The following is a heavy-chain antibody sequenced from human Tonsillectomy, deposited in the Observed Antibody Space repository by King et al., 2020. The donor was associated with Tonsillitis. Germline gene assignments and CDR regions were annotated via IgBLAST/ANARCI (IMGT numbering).Heavy chain of an antibody. D-gene: IGHD3-22*01. CDR2: IYTSGST. Sequence: VQLQESGPGLVKPSQTLSLTCTVSGGSISSGSYYWSWIRQPAGKGLEWIGRIYTSGSTNYNPSLKSRVTMSVDTSKNQFSLKLSSVTVADTAVYYCALYGDYYDSSGYYYFDYWGQGTLVTVSS. V-gene: IGHV4-61*02. CDR3: ALYGDYYDSSGYYYFDY. J-gene: IGHJ4*02. CDR1: GGSISSGSYY.